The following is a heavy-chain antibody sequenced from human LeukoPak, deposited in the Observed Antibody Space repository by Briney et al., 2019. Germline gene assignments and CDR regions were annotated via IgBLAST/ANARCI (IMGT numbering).Heavy chain of an antibody. Sequence: ASVKVSCKASGYTFTSYYMHWVRQAAGQGLEWMGIINPSGSSTSYAHKFQGRVTMTRDTSTSSVHMELSSLRSEDTAVYYCAEGGIAGFDYWGQGTLVTVSS. J-gene: IGHJ4*02. CDR3: AEGGIAGFDY. D-gene: IGHD6-13*01. V-gene: IGHV1-46*01. CDR1: GYTFTSYY. CDR2: INPSGSST.